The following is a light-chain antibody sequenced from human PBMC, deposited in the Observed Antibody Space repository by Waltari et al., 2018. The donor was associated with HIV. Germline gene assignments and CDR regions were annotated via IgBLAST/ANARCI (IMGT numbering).Light chain of an antibody. CDR3: CSYAGSYTLI. CDR1: SSDVGLYKY. V-gene: IGLV2-11*01. J-gene: IGLJ2*01. Sequence: QSALTQPRSVSGSPGQSVTISCTGTSSDVGLYKYVSWYQQHPGKVPKLRMYDLNDRPSGVPDRFSGSKSGTTASLTISGLQAEDEAFYYCCSYAGSYTLIFGGGTKLTVL. CDR2: DLN.